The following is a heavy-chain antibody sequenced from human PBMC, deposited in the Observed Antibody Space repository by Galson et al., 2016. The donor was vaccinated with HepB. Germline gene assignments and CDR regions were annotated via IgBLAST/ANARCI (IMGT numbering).Heavy chain of an antibody. J-gene: IGHJ4*02. Sequence: SVKVSCKASGYTFIHYDVYWVRQAPGQRLEWMGWMNPGKGTTRTAPRFQARVTITSDTSASTVYMKLSSLRSEDTAVYYWARGGGALTIVASGALSHWGQGTLVTVSS. CDR2: MNPGKGTT. D-gene: IGHD4/OR15-4a*01. CDR3: ARGGGALTIVASGALSH. V-gene: IGHV1-3*01. CDR1: GYTFIHYD.